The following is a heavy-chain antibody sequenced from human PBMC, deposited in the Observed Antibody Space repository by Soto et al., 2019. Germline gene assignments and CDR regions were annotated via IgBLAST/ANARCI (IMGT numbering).Heavy chain of an antibody. CDR3: ARDGGDDYGLDY. V-gene: IGHV4-31*03. Sequence: QVQLQESGPGLVKPSQTLSLTCTVSGGSISSGGYYWSWIRQHPGKGLEWIGYIYYRGGTYYNPSLKSGVTLSVDTSKTQFSLKLSSVTAADTAVYYCARDGGDDYGLDYWGQGTLVPVSS. CDR1: GGSISSGGYY. J-gene: IGHJ4*02. D-gene: IGHD4-17*01. CDR2: IYYRGGT.